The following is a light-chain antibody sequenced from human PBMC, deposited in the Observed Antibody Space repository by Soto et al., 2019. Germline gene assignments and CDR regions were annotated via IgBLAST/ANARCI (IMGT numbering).Light chain of an antibody. Sequence: DIQMTQSPSTLPASVGDRVTITCRASQSISSWLAWYQQKPGKAPKLLIYDASSLESGVPSRFSGSGSGTEFTLTISSLQPDEFATYYCQQYNSYSITVGQGTRLEIK. CDR1: QSISSW. V-gene: IGKV1-5*01. J-gene: IGKJ5*01. CDR3: QQYNSYSIT. CDR2: DAS.